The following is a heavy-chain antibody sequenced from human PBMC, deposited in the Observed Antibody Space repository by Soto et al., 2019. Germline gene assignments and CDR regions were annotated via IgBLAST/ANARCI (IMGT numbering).Heavy chain of an antibody. J-gene: IGHJ6*02. D-gene: IGHD4-17*01. V-gene: IGHV4-30-4*01. CDR1: GGSISSDHYH. Sequence: QVQLQESGPGLVRPSQTLSLTCTVSGGSISSDHYHWTWLRQTPGKGLEWIGYIHYSGSVYYNPSLQSRFTMSVDTSKNLFSLKLSSVTAADTAVYFCVREDDGGDRDYYGLDVWGQGTTVTVSS. CDR3: VREDDGGDRDYYGLDV. CDR2: IHYSGSV.